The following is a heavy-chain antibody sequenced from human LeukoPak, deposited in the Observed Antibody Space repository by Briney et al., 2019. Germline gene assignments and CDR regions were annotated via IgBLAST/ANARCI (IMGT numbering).Heavy chain of an antibody. CDR1: GGSISSSSYY. CDR3: ARDLRFGELSFLPFDY. CDR2: IYYSGST. Sequence: SETLSLTCTVSGGSISSSSYYWGWIRQPPGKGLEWIGSIYYSGSTYYNPSLKSRVTISVDTSKNQFSLKLSSVTAADTAVYYCARDLRFGELSFLPFDYWGQGTLVTVSS. D-gene: IGHD3-10*01. V-gene: IGHV4-39*02. J-gene: IGHJ4*02.